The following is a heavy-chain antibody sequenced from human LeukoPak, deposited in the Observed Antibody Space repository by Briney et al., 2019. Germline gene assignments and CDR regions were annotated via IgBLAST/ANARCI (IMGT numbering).Heavy chain of an antibody. J-gene: IGHJ4*02. CDR3: ARGHCSGGSCYSANLNYFDY. V-gene: IGHV4-59*08. CDR2: IYYSGST. CDR1: GGSISSYY. D-gene: IGHD2-15*01. Sequence: SETLSLTCTVSGGSISSYYWSWIRQPPGKGLEWIGYIYYSGSTNYNPSLKSRVTISVDTSKNQFSLKLSSVTAADTAVYYCARGHCSGGSCYSANLNYFDYWGQGTLVTVPS.